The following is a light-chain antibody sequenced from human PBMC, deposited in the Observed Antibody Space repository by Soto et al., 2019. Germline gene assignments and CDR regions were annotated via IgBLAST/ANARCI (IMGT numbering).Light chain of an antibody. CDR1: TGDVTNGRW. CDR2: DTS. CDR3: LLFYDGVAV. V-gene: IGLV7-46*01. Sequence: QAVVTQEPSLTVSPGGTVTLNCGSSTGDVTNGRWPYWFQQRPDQVPRTLIHDTSNKHSWTPARFSGSLLGGKAALTLSGAQPEDEAAYYCLLFYDGVAVFGGGTQLTVL. J-gene: IGLJ7*01.